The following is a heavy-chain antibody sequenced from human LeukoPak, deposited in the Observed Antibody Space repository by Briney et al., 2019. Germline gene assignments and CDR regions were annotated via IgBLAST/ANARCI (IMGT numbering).Heavy chain of an antibody. CDR1: GFTFSKYA. D-gene: IGHD3-22*01. V-gene: IGHV3-23*01. CDR2: ISDTGRST. J-gene: IGHJ4*02. Sequence: GGSLRLSCAASGFTFSKYAMTWVRQAPGKGREWVSCISDTGRSTYYADPVKGRFIISRDNSKNTLYLHMNSLIAEDTAVYYCASPPSDYGGSGYLDHWGQGTLVTVSS. CDR3: ASPPSDYGGSGYLDH.